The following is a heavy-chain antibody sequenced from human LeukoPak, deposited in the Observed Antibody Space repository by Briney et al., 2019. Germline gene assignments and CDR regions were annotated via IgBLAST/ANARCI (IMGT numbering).Heavy chain of an antibody. Sequence: GSLRLSCAASGFSFSSYDMNWVRQAPGKGLEWVGYIYYTGSTNYNPSLKSRVTMSVDTSKNQFSLNLKSVTPEDTAVYYCARNLLPEQLVLNFWGQGTLVTVSS. J-gene: IGHJ4*02. V-gene: IGHV4-59*01. CDR3: ARNLLPEQLVLNF. CDR2: IYYTGST. CDR1: GFSFSSYD. D-gene: IGHD6-13*01.